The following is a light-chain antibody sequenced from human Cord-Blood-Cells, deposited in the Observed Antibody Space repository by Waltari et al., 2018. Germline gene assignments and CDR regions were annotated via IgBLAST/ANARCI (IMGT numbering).Light chain of an antibody. CDR2: DVS. V-gene: IGLV2-14*03. Sequence: QSALTQPASVSGSPGQSITISCTATSSDVVGYNYVSWYQQHPGKAPKLMIYDVSNRPSGVSNRFSGSKSGNTASLTISGLQAEDEADYYCSSYTSSSTLVFGTGTKVTVL. CDR3: SSYTSSSTLV. J-gene: IGLJ1*01. CDR1: SSDVVGYNY.